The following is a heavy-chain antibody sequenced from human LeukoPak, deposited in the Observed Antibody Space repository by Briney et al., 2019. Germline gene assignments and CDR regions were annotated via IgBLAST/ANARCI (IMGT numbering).Heavy chain of an antibody. CDR3: ARDFSSWYERPHTGFDY. Sequence: SVNVSFKASGGTFSIYAISWVRQSPGQGLEWMGGIIPIFGTANYAQKFQGRVTITADESTSTAYMELSSLRSEDTAVYYCARDFSSWYERPHTGFDYWGQGTLVTVSS. CDR1: GGTFSIYA. CDR2: IIPIFGTA. J-gene: IGHJ4*02. D-gene: IGHD6-13*01. V-gene: IGHV1-69*13.